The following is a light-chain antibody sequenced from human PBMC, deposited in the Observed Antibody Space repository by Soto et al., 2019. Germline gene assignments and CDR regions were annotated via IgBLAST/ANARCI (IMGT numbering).Light chain of an antibody. V-gene: IGLV2-14*01. CDR1: SSDVGGYNY. CDR2: EVS. Sequence: QSALSQPASVSGSPGRSITVSSTGTSSDVGGYNYVSWYQQHPGKAPKLMIYEVSNRPSGVSNRFSGSKSGNTASLTISGLQAEDEADYYCSSYTSSSINYVFGIGTKVTVL. CDR3: SSYTSSSINYV. J-gene: IGLJ1*01.